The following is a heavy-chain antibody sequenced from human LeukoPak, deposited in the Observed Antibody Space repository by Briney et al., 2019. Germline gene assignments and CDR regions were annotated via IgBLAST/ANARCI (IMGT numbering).Heavy chain of an antibody. CDR2: IYTSGST. V-gene: IGHV4-4*07. CDR1: GGSISSYY. CDR3: ARGYPQMTTARRFDP. D-gene: IGHD1-1*01. J-gene: IGHJ5*02. Sequence: PSETLSLTCTVSGGSISSYYWSWIRQPAGKGLEWIGRIYTSGSTNYNPSLKSRVTMSVDTSKNQFSLKLSSVTAADTAVYYCARGYPQMTTARRFDPWGQGTLVTVSS.